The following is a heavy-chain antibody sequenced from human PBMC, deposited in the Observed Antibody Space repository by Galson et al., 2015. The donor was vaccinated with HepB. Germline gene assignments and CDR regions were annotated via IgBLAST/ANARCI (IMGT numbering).Heavy chain of an antibody. CDR1: GFTFTNVW. D-gene: IGHD6-6*01. V-gene: IGHV3-15*05. J-gene: IGHJ4*02. CDR3: TTDSSSSFR. Sequence: SLRLSCAASGFTFTNVWMSWVRQAPGKGLEWVGRIKSKRDGGTRDYAAPVKGRFTISRDDSKDTLYLQMNSLKTEKTAVYYCTTDSSSSFRWGQGTLVTVSS. CDR2: IKSKRDGGTR.